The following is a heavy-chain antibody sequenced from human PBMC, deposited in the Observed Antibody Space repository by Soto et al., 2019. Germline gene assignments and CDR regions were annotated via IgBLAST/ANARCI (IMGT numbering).Heavy chain of an antibody. Sequence: ASVKVSCKASGYTFTSYAMHWVLQAPGQRLEWMGWINAGNGNTKYSQKFQGRVTITRDTSASTAYMELSSLRSEDTAVYYCARFLARSGWYDFDYWGQGTLVTVSS. CDR3: ARFLARSGWYDFDY. CDR2: INAGNGNT. D-gene: IGHD6-19*01. J-gene: IGHJ4*01. CDR1: GYTFTSYA. V-gene: IGHV1-3*01.